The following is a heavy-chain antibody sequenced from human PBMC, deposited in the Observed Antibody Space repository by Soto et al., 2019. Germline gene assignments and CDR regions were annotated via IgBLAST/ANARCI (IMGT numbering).Heavy chain of an antibody. CDR1: TVTINVHG. CDR2: ISNDGRAQ. J-gene: IGHJ3*02. Sequence: GGSLRLSCTSSTVTINVHGIQWVRQAPGKGLEWVAFISNDGRAQYFADSVKGRFTISRDYSKNTVDLQMNSLRNEETAVYYCARDRMNHNSVWDPFDIWGQATMVTVSS. D-gene: IGHD2-15*01. V-gene: IGHV3-30*03. CDR3: ARDRMNHNSVWDPFDI.